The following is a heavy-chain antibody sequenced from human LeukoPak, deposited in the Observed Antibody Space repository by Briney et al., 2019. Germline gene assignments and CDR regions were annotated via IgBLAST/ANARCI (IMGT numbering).Heavy chain of an antibody. CDR2: INHSGST. CDR1: GGSFSGYY. J-gene: IGHJ5*02. Sequence: SETLSLTCAVYGGSFSGYYWSWIRQPPGKGLEWIGEINHSGSTNYNPSLKSRVTISVDTSKNQFSLKLSSVTAADTAVYYCARGRGYCSSTSCYKWRWFDPWGQGTLVTVSS. V-gene: IGHV4-34*01. CDR3: ARGRGYCSSTSCYKWRWFDP. D-gene: IGHD2-2*02.